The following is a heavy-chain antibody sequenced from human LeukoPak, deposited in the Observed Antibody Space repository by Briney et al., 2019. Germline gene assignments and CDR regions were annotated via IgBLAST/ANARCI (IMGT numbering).Heavy chain of an antibody. V-gene: IGHV4-59*01. Sequence: SETLSLTCTVSGGSISSYYWSWIRQPPGKGLEWIGYIYYSGSTNYNPSLKSRVTISVDTSKNQFSLKLSPVTAADTAVYYCARASGYTAMVYDYWGQGTLVTVSS. CDR2: IYYSGST. CDR1: GGSISSYY. CDR3: ARASGYTAMVYDY. J-gene: IGHJ4*02. D-gene: IGHD5-18*01.